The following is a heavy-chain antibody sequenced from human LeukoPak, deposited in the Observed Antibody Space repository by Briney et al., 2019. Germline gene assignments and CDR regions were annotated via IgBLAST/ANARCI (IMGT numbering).Heavy chain of an antibody. J-gene: IGHJ4*02. CDR3: AREYSRGSSAYWTDY. V-gene: IGHV1-69*13. CDR2: IIPIFGTT. CDR1: GGTFSSSA. Sequence: GASVKVSCKTSGGTFSSSAINWVRQAPGQGLEWMGGIIPIFGTTNYAQKFQGRVTITADESTSTAYMELSSLRSDDTAVYYCAREYSRGSSAYWTDYWGQGTLVTVSS. D-gene: IGHD3-22*01.